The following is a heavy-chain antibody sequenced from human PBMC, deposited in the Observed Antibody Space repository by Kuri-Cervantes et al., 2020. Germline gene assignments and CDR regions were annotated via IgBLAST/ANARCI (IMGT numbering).Heavy chain of an antibody. J-gene: IGHJ4*02. CDR1: GYTFTSYD. CDR3: ARVDYCSGGSCYSPRAFDY. V-gene: IGHV1-8*01. D-gene: IGHD2-15*01. CDR2: MNPNSGNT. Sequence: ASVKVSCKASGYTFTSYDINWVRQATGQGLEWMGWMNPNSGNTGYAQKFQGRVTMTRNTSISTAYMELRSLRSDDTAVYYCARVDYCSGGSCYSPRAFDYWGQGTLVTVSS.